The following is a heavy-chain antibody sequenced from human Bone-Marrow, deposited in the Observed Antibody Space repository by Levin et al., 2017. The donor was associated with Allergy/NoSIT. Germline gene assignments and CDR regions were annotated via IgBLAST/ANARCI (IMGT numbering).Heavy chain of an antibody. V-gene: IGHV3-7*04. CDR3: AREWGFYTWLPYDGFDL. CDR1: GFTFSNYW. J-gene: IGHJ3*01. CDR2: IKENGNEK. Sequence: GGSLRLSCVASGFTFSNYWMSWVRQAPGKGLEWVANIKENGNEKNYVDSVKGRFTISRDNAKDALYLQMNSLRVDDTAVYFCAREWGFYTWLPYDGFDLWGQGTRVTVSS. D-gene: IGHD3-16*01.